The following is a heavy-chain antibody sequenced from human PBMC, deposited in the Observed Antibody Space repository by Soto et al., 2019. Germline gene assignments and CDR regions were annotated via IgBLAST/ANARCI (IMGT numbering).Heavy chain of an antibody. CDR1: GFTFSSYA. D-gene: IGHD6-13*01. J-gene: IGHJ4*02. CDR3: AKDRERSSWYNPSIKEEYYFDY. CDR2: ISGSGGSP. V-gene: IGHV3-23*01. Sequence: GGSLRLSCAASGFTFSSYAMSWVRQAPGKGLEWVSAISGSGGSPYYADSLKGRFTISRGNSKNKLYLQMNSLRAEDTAVYYCAKDRERSSWYNPSIKEEYYFDYWGQGTLVTVSS.